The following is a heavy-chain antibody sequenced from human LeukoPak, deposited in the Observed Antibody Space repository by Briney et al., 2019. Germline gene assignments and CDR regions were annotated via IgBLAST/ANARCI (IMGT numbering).Heavy chain of an antibody. Sequence: GGSLRLSCAASGFTFGSYLMHWFRQPPGKGLVWVSRLNEDGTTITYADSVKGRFTISRDNAKNRLYLQMNSLRVEDTAVYYCARSITGNAFDIWGQGTLVIVSS. J-gene: IGHJ3*02. CDR2: LNEDGTTI. V-gene: IGHV3-74*01. CDR3: ARSITGNAFDI. CDR1: GFTFGSYL. D-gene: IGHD1-20*01.